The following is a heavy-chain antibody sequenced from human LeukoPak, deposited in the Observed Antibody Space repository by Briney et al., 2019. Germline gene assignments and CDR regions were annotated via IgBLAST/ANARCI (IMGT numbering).Heavy chain of an antibody. CDR2: ISYGGSNK. CDR3: ARSLAPYYDFWSGYYNNYYGMDV. Sequence: PGGSLRLSCAASGFTFSSYAMHWVRQAPGKGLEWVAVISYGGSNKYYADSVKGRFTISRDNSKNTLYLQMNSLRAEDTAVYYCARSLAPYYDFWSGYYNNYYGMDVWGQGTTVTVSS. D-gene: IGHD3-3*01. CDR1: GFTFSSYA. J-gene: IGHJ6*02. V-gene: IGHV3-30-3*01.